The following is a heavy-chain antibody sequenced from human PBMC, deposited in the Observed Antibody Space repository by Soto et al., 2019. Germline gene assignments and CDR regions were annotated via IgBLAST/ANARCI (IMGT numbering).Heavy chain of an antibody. CDR3: EREDTTAGESNSLDY. J-gene: IGHJ4*02. Sequence: APVKVSCTASGHTITRHWMHWVLQAPGQGLEWMGWINPNSGDTNYAQKFQGWATMTRDTSISPPYMELTRLKSDATAVHYCEREDTTAGESNSLDYWRQRPLVTVSS. V-gene: IGHV1-2*04. CDR2: INPNSGDT. CDR1: GHTITRHW. D-gene: IGHD5-18*01.